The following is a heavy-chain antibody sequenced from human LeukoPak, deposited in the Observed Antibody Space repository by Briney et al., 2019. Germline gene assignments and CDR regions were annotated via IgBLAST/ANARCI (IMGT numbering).Heavy chain of an antibody. J-gene: IGHJ6*03. Sequence: KSSETLSLTCTVSGGSISSYYWSWIRQPAGKGLEWIGRIYTSGSTNYNPSLKSRVTVSVDTSKNQFSLKLSSVTAADTAVYYCARDTVVPAAIRDYYYYMDVWGKGTTVTVSS. V-gene: IGHV4-4*07. CDR3: ARDTVVPAAIRDYYYYMDV. D-gene: IGHD2-2*02. CDR2: IYTSGST. CDR1: GGSISSYY.